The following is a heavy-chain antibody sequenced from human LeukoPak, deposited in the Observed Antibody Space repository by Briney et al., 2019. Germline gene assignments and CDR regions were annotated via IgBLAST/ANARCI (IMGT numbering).Heavy chain of an antibody. CDR3: AKSLSTVTTVDY. Sequence: SLRLSCAASGFTFDDYAMHWVRQPPGKGLEWVSGISWNSVSIGYADSVKGRFTISGDNAKNSLYLQMNSLRTEDTALYYCAKSLSTVTTVDYWGQGTLVTVSS. V-gene: IGHV3-9*01. CDR1: GFTFDDYA. CDR2: ISWNSVSI. J-gene: IGHJ4*02. D-gene: IGHD4-17*01.